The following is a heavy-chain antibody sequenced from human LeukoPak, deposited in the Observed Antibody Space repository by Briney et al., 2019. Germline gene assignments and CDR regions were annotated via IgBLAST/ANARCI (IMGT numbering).Heavy chain of an antibody. CDR2: ISGSGGST. D-gene: IGHD6-19*01. CDR3: AKDRASGSGSYSYRGFDY. Sequence: GSLRLSCAASGFTFSSYAMSWVRQAPGKGLEWVSAISGSGGSTYYADSVKGRFTISRDNSKNTLYLQMNSLRAEDTAVYYCAKDRASGSGSYSYRGFDYWGQGTLVTVSS. V-gene: IGHV3-23*01. J-gene: IGHJ4*02. CDR1: GFTFSSYA.